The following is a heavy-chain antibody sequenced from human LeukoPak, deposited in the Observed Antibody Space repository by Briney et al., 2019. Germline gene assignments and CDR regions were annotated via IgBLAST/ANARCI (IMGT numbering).Heavy chain of an antibody. CDR3: ARDLGPYDSSGYGDY. V-gene: IGHV4-39*07. Sequence: SETLSLTCTVSGGSISSSSYYWGWIRQPPGKGLEWIGSIYYTGSTYYNPSLRSRVTISVDTSKNQFSLKLSSVTAADTAVYYCARDLGPYDSSGYGDYWGQGTLVTVSS. CDR2: IYYTGST. J-gene: IGHJ4*02. CDR1: GGSISSSSYY. D-gene: IGHD3-22*01.